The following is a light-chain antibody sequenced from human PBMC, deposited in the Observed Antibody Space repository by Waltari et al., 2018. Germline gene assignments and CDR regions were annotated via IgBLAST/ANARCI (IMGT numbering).Light chain of an antibody. J-gene: IGLJ2*01. V-gene: IGLV1-44*01. CDR3: AAWDRSLRIVV. Sequence: QSVLTQPPSASGTPGQRVTISCSGSSSNIGVSTVNWYQQFPGTAPKPLIYGVIQRPSGVPDRFCGSKCGTSASLAISGLQSEDEADYFCAAWDRSLRIVVFGGGTKLTVL. CDR1: SSNIGVST. CDR2: GVI.